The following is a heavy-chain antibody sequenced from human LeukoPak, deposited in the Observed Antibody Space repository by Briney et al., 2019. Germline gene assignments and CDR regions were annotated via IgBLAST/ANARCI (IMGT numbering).Heavy chain of an antibody. V-gene: IGHV1-46*01. Sequence: GASVKVSCKASGYTFTTYYMHWVRQAPGQGLEWMGIINPSDGSTTYPQKFQGRVTMTRDTSTSTIYVELSSPRSEDTAVYYCARRSHQLQSDYWGQGTLVTVSS. CDR2: INPSDGST. CDR1: GYTFTTYY. J-gene: IGHJ4*02. CDR3: ARRSHQLQSDY. D-gene: IGHD2-2*01.